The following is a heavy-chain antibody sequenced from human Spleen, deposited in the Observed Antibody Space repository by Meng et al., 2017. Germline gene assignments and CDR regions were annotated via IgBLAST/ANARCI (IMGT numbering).Heavy chain of an antibody. CDR1: GFIVSNNY. J-gene: IGHJ3*01. CDR3: ARDLGLVFGEVF. Sequence: GESLKISCAASGFIVSNNYMNWVRQAPGKGLEWVSVIYTGGTTYYIDSVKGRFTISRDDSKNTLYLQMNSLRTEDTAVYYCARDLGLVFGEVFWGQGTMVTVSS. D-gene: IGHD3-10*02. V-gene: IGHV3-66*02. CDR2: IYTGGTT.